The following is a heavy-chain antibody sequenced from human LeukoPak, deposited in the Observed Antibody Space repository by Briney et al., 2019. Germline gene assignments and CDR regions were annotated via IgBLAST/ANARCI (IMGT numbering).Heavy chain of an antibody. D-gene: IGHD3-22*01. Sequence: ASVKVSCKVSGYTLTELSMHWVRQAPGKGLEWMGGFDPEDGETIYAQKFQGRVTMTEDTSTDTAYMELSSLRSEDTAVYYCARSRGYYYDSSGYYYFDYWGQGTLVTVSS. J-gene: IGHJ4*02. CDR2: FDPEDGET. CDR3: ARSRGYYYDSSGYYYFDY. V-gene: IGHV1-24*01. CDR1: GYTLTELS.